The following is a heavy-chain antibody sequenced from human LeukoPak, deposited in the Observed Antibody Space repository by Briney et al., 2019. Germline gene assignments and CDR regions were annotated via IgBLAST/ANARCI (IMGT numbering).Heavy chain of an antibody. Sequence: GGSLRLSCAASGFTFSSYSMSWVRQAPGKGVEWVSGINWNGGSTDYADSVKGRFTISRDNAKNSLYLQMNSLRAEDTALYHCARVAGGIPLYYYYYMDVWGKVTTVTISS. CDR1: GFTFSSYS. V-gene: IGHV3-20*01. CDR2: INWNGGST. D-gene: IGHD1-26*01. J-gene: IGHJ6*03. CDR3: ARVAGGIPLYYYYYMDV.